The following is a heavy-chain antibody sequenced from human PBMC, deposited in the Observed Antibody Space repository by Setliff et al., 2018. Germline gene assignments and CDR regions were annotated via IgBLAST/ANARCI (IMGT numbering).Heavy chain of an antibody. CDR2: INPSGGLT. CDR1: GYTLTNYY. CDR3: ARVWNYNFWSGYPRGLYYMDV. J-gene: IGHJ6*03. Sequence: ASVKVSCKASGYTLTNYYMHWVRQAPGQGLEWMGIINPSGGLTRYAQKFQGRVTMTRDTSTSTVYMELRSLRSDDTAVYYCARVWNYNFWSGYPRGLYYMDVWGKGTTVTVSS. D-gene: IGHD3-3*01. V-gene: IGHV1-46*01.